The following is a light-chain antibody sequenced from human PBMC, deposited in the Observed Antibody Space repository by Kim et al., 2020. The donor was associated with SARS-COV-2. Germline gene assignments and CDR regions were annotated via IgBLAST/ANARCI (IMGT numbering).Light chain of an antibody. CDR1: QGIRND. V-gene: IGKV1-6*01. J-gene: IGKJ5*01. CDR3: LQDYRYPRT. CDR2: GAF. Sequence: ASVGDSVTITCRASQGIRNDLAWYQQRPGKAPKLLIYGAFSLQTGVPSRFSGSGSATDFTLTISSLQPEDIATYFCLQDYRYPRTFGQGTRLEIK.